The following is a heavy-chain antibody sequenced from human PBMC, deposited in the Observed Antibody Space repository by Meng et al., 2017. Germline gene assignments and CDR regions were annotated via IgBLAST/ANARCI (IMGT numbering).Heavy chain of an antibody. CDR3: AREEVAVAGTPRS. CDR1: GGSISSSSYY. J-gene: IGHJ4*02. CDR2: IYYSGST. Sequence: SCTVSGGSISSSSYYWGWIRQPPGKGLEWIGSIYYSGSTYYNPSLKSRVTISVDTSKNQFSLKLSSVTAADTAVYYCAREEVAVAGTPRSWGQGTLVTVSS. D-gene: IGHD6-19*01. V-gene: IGHV4-39*07.